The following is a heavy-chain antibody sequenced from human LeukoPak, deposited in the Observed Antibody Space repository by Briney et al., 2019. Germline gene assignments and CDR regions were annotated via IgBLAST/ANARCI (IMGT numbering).Heavy chain of an antibody. CDR3: ARDLQCGGDCHYDAFDI. CDR1: GFTFSNHG. V-gene: IGHV3-21*01. D-gene: IGHD2-21*02. CDR2: ISPSGDIT. Sequence: GGTLRLSCAASGFTFSNHGMNWVRQAPGKGLEWVSGISPSGDITYYADSVKGRFTISRDNAKNSLYLQMNSLRAEDTAVYYCARDLQCGGDCHYDAFDIWGQGTMVTVSS. J-gene: IGHJ3*02.